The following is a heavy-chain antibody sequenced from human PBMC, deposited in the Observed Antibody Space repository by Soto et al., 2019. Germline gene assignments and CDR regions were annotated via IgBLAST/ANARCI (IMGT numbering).Heavy chain of an antibody. CDR1: GYTFTGYY. J-gene: IGHJ4*02. CDR2: INPNSGGT. CDR3: ARTPSLLDIVVVPAAAPIFDY. Sequence: ASVKVSCKASGYTFTGYYMHWVRQAPGQGLEWMGWINPNSGGTNYAQKFQGWVTMTRDTSISTAYMELSRLRSDDTAVYYCARTPSLLDIVVVPAAAPIFDYWGQGTLVTVSS. V-gene: IGHV1-2*04. D-gene: IGHD2-2*01.